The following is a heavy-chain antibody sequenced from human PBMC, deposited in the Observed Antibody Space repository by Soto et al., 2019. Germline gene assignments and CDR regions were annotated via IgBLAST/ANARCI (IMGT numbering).Heavy chain of an antibody. V-gene: IGHV6-1*01. J-gene: IGHJ6*02. CDR1: GDSVSSNSAA. Sequence: SQTLSLTCAISGDSVSSNSAAWNWIRQSPSRGLEWLGRAYYRSQWYYDSAVSVKSRITVIPDTSKNQFSLHLSSVTPEDTAINYCTKQKGDRRPYSGLDVWGQGTTVTVSS. CDR3: TKQKGDRRPYSGLDV. D-gene: IGHD2-21*02. CDR2: AYYRSQWYY.